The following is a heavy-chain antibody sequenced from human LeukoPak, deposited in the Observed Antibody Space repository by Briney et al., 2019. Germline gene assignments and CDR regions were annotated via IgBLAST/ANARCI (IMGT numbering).Heavy chain of an antibody. V-gene: IGHV4-34*01. Sequence: SETLSLTCAVYGGSFSGCYWSWIRQPPGKGLEWIGEINHSGSTNYNPSLKSRVTISVDTSKNQFSLKLSSVTAADTAVYYCAREFGTFAARPHQSYYFDYWGQGTLVTVSS. J-gene: IGHJ4*02. CDR2: INHSGST. D-gene: IGHD6-6*01. CDR3: AREFGTFAARPHQSYYFDY. CDR1: GGSFSGCY.